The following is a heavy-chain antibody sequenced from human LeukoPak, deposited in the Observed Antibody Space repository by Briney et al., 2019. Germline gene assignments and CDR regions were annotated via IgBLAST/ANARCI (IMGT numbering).Heavy chain of an antibody. V-gene: IGHV3-33*01. D-gene: IGHD3-10*01. CDR3: ARRGSGTYSVDQ. Sequence: GGSLRLSCAAPGLTFSTYGMHWVRQGPGKGLEWVAVIWSDGSNKYYADSVKGRFTIYRDNSKNTLYLQMNSLRAEDTAVYYCARRGSGTYSVDQWGQGILVTVSS. J-gene: IGHJ4*02. CDR1: GLTFSTYG. CDR2: IWSDGSNK.